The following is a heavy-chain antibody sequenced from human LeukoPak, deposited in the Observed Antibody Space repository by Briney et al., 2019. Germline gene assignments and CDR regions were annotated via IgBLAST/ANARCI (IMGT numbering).Heavy chain of an antibody. CDR1: GFAFSSQW. V-gene: IGHV3-7*01. CDR3: ASGSYSNDAFDI. D-gene: IGHD1-26*01. CDR2: VNQGATQK. J-gene: IGHJ3*02. Sequence: PGGSLRLSCAASGFAFSSQWMSWVRQAPGKGLEWVAIVNQGATQKYYVDSVKGRFTISRDNAENSLYLQMNSLRADDTAVYYCASGSYSNDAFDIWGQGTMVTVSS.